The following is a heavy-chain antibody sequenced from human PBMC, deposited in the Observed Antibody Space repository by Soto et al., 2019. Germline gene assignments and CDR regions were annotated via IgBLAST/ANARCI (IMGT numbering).Heavy chain of an antibody. D-gene: IGHD3-10*01. V-gene: IGHV3-33*01. J-gene: IGHJ6*02. CDR1: GFTFNNYG. CDR3: ARVQGRWYGSGSYEGLDV. CDR2: IWYDGSNE. Sequence: QVQLVESGGGVVQPGRSLRLSCAASGFTFNNYGMHWVRQAPGKGLESVAVIWYDGSNEYYADSVKGRFTISRDNSKNTLYLQMNSLRAEDTAVYHCARVQGRWYGSGSYEGLDVWGQGTTVTVSS.